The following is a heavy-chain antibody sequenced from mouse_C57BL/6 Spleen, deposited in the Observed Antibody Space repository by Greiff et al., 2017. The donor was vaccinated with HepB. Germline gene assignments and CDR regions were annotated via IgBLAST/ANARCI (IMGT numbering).Heavy chain of an antibody. CDR1: GFTFSSYA. CDR2: ISDGGSYT. CDR3: ARGDGSSFLFAY. V-gene: IGHV5-4*01. D-gene: IGHD1-1*01. Sequence: EVQRVESGGGLVKPGGSLKLSCAASGFTFSSYAMSWVRQTPEKRLEWVATISDGGSYTYYPDNVKGRFTISRDNAKNNLYLQMSHLKSEDTAMYYCARGDGSSFLFAYWGQGTLVTVSA. J-gene: IGHJ3*01.